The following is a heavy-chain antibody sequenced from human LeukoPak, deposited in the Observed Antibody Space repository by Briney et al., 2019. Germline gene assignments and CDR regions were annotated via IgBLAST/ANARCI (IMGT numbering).Heavy chain of an antibody. CDR2: IYYSGST. CDR3: ARERAVAYFDY. V-gene: IGHV4-30-4*01. CDR1: GGSISSGGYY. J-gene: IGHJ4*02. D-gene: IGHD6-19*01. Sequence: SQTLSLTCTVSGGSISSGGYYWSWIRQSPGKGLEWIGYIYYSGSTYYNPSLKSRVTISVDRSKNQFSLKLSSVTAADTAVYYCARERAVAYFDYWGQGTLVTVSS.